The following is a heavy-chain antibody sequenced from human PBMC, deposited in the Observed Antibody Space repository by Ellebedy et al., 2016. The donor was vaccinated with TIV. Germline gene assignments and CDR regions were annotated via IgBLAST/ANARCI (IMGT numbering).Heavy chain of an antibody. CDR2: IYYSGST. CDR3: ARVGEYDYVWGSYRQPHYFDY. J-gene: IGHJ4*02. CDR1: GGSFSGYY. Sequence: GSLRLSXAVYGGSFSGYYWSWIRQPPGKGLEWIGSIYYSGSTYYNPSLKSRVTISVDTSKNQFSLKLSSVTAADTAVYYCARVGEYDYVWGSYRQPHYFDYWGQGTLVTVSS. D-gene: IGHD3-16*02. V-gene: IGHV4-34*01.